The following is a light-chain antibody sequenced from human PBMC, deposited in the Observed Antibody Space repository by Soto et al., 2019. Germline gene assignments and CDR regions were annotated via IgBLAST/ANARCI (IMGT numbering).Light chain of an antibody. Sequence: IVLTQSPGTLSLSPGERATLSCRASQSVTSNYLAWYQQTPGQAPRLPFFGASIRATGIPDRFSGSGSGTDFTLTISRLEPEDSAVYHGQQYGSSPTTFCQGTKVDIK. J-gene: IGKJ1*01. CDR3: QQYGSSPTT. V-gene: IGKV3-20*01. CDR1: QSVTSNY. CDR2: GAS.